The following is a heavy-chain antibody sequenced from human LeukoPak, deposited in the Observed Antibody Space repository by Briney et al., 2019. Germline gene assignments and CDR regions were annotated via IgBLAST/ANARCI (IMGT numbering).Heavy chain of an antibody. J-gene: IGHJ4*02. D-gene: IGHD5-18*01. CDR1: GGSISSSSYY. Sequence: SETLSLTCTVSGGSISSSSYYWGWVRQPPGKGLEWIGSIYYSGSSYYNPSLKSRVTISVHTSKNQFSLKLSSVTAADTAVYYCARHVDTATDYFDYWGQGTLVTVSS. CDR3: ARHVDTATDYFDY. CDR2: IYYSGSS. V-gene: IGHV4-39*01.